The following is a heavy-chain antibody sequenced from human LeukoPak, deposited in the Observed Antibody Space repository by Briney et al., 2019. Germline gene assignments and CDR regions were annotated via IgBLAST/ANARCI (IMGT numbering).Heavy chain of an antibody. V-gene: IGHV3-30-3*01. Sequence: PGGSLRLSCAASGFTFNSYAMHWVRQAPGKGLQWVAIISFDGSNKYYADSVKGRFTISRDTSKNTLYLQMNSLRPEDTAVYFCARDRGSSSWFADYWGQGTLVTVSS. CDR3: ARDRGSSSWFADY. CDR2: ISFDGSNK. CDR1: GFTFNSYA. J-gene: IGHJ4*02. D-gene: IGHD6-13*01.